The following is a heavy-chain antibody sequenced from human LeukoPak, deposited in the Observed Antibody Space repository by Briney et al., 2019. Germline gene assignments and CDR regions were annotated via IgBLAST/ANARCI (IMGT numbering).Heavy chain of an antibody. CDR1: GDSVSSNSAA. J-gene: IGHJ4*02. Sequence: SQTLSLTCALSGDSVSSNSAAWNWIRQSPSRGLEWLGRTYYRSKLYNDYAVSVKSLITINPDTSKNQFSLQLNSVTPEDTAVYYCARDRDSSGWNDYWGQGTLVTVSS. D-gene: IGHD6-19*01. CDR3: ARDRDSSGWNDY. CDR2: TYYRSKLYN. V-gene: IGHV6-1*01.